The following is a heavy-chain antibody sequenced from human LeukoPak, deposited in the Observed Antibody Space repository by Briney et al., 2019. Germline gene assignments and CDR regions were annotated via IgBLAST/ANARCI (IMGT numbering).Heavy chain of an antibody. CDR3: ARHNYDFWSGRYNWFDP. CDR1: GGSISSYY. J-gene: IGHJ5*02. CDR2: IYYSGST. D-gene: IGHD3-3*01. V-gene: IGHV4-39*01. Sequence: SETLSLTCTVSGGSISSYYWGWIRQPPGKGLEWIGSIYYSGSTYYNPSLKSRVTISVDTSKNQFSLKLSSVTAADTAVYYCARHNYDFWSGRYNWFDPWGQGTLVTVSS.